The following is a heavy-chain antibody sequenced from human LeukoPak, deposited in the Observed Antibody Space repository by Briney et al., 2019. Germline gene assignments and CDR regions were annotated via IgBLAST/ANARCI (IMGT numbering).Heavy chain of an antibody. V-gene: IGHV3-15*01. CDR1: GFTFSNAW. Sequence: GGSLRLSCAASGFTFSNAWMGWVRQAPGKGLEWVGRIKSKTDGGTTDYAAPVKGRFTISRDDSKNTLYLQMNSLKTEDTAEYYCTTDRGVSGRPFRYWGQGTLVTVSS. D-gene: IGHD1-26*01. J-gene: IGHJ4*02. CDR3: TTDRGVSGRPFRY. CDR2: IKSKTDGGTT.